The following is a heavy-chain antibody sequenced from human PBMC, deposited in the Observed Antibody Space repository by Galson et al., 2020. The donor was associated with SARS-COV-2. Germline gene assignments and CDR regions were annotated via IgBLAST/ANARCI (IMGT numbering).Heavy chain of an antibody. J-gene: IGHJ3*02. CDR1: GFSLSTSGMC. CDR3: ARTHYDILTGYYWAFDI. D-gene: IGHD3-9*01. Sequence: SGPTLVKPTQTLTLTCTFSGFSLSTSGMCVSWIRQPPGKALEWLALIDWDDDKFYSTSLKTRLTISKDTSKNQVVLTMTNMDPVDTATYYCARTHYDILTGYYWAFDIWGQGTMVTVSS. V-gene: IGHV2-70*01. CDR2: IDWDDDK.